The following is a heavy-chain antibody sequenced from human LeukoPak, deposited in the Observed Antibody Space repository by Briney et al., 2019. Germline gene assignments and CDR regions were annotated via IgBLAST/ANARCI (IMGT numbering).Heavy chain of an antibody. CDR3: ARRRGRGYDLPSKYYFDY. D-gene: IGHD5-12*01. CDR2: IYYSGST. Sequence: SETLSLTCTVSGGSIRSYYWSWIRQPPGKGLEWIGYIYYSGSTNYNPSLKSRVTISVDTSRNQFSLKLSPVTAADTAVYYCARRRGRGYDLPSKYYFDYWGQGTLVTVSS. V-gene: IGHV4-59*08. J-gene: IGHJ4*02. CDR1: GGSIRSYY.